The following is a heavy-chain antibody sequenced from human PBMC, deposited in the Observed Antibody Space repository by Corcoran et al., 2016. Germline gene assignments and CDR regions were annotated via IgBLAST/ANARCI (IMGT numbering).Heavy chain of an antibody. CDR2: IYSGGSI. V-gene: IGHV3-53*01. Sequence: EVQLVESGGGLIQPGGSLRLSCAATGFIVSRNYMSWVRQGPGKGLEWVSIIYSGGSIYYAESVKGRFTISRDNSKNTVYLQMNSLRAEDTAVYYCVTSPGSHTFDGWGQGTMVTVSS. CDR3: VTSPGSHTFDG. D-gene: IGHD3-10*01. CDR1: GFIVSRNY. J-gene: IGHJ3*01.